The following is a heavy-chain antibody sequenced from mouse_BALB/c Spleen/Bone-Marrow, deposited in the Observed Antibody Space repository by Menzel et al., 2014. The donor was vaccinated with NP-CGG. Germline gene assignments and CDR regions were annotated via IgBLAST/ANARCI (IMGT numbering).Heavy chain of an antibody. J-gene: IGHJ2*01. Sequence: LVESGAELARPGASVKMSCKASGYTFTSYTMHWVKRRPGQGLEWIGYINPSSGYTNYNQKFKDKATLTADKSSSTAYMQLSSLTSEDSAVYYCARESLYGSNYYWGQGTTLTVSS. CDR3: ARESLYGSNYY. D-gene: IGHD1-1*01. V-gene: IGHV1-4*01. CDR1: GYTFTSYT. CDR2: INPSSGYT.